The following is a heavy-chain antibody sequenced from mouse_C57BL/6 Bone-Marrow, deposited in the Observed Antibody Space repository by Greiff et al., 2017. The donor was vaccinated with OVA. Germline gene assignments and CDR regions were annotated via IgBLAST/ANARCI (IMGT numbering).Heavy chain of an antibody. D-gene: IGHD1-1*01. J-gene: IGHJ4*01. Sequence: ESGPGILQSSQTLSLTCSFSGFSLSTSGMGVSWIRQPSGKGLEWLAHIYWDDDKRYNPSLKSRLTISKDTSRNQVFLKITSVDTADTATYYCARSPYGSKGGYAMDYWGQGTSVTVSS. CDR2: IYWDDDK. CDR3: ARSPYGSKGGYAMDY. V-gene: IGHV8-12*01. CDR1: GFSLSTSGMG.